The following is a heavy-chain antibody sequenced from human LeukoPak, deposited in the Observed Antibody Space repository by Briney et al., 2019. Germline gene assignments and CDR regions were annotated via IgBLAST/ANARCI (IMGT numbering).Heavy chain of an antibody. CDR3: ARDARYCTSGTCYSWFDL. CDR2: ISSSGRAM. J-gene: IGHJ5*02. Sequence: GGSLRLSCAASGFTFSDYYINWIRRAPGKGLEWISYISSSGRAMYYVNSVKGRFTISRDNTQNSVSPQINSLRAEDTAVYYCARDARYCTSGTCYSWFDLWGRGTLVTVSS. D-gene: IGHD2-15*01. CDR1: GFTFSDYY. V-gene: IGHV3-11*04.